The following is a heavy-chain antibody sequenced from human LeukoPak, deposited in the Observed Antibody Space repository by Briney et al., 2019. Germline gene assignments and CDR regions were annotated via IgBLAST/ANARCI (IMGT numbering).Heavy chain of an antibody. CDR2: IHEDGSDK. Sequence: GGSLRLSCAASGFTFSSYWMTWVRQAPGKGLAWVANIHEDGSDKYYVDSVKGRFTISRDNAKNSLHLQMNSLRVEDTAIYYCAKDSTLRYYYDSSSRYFDYWGQGTLVTVSS. D-gene: IGHD3-22*01. CDR1: GFTFSSYW. J-gene: IGHJ4*02. V-gene: IGHV3-7*01. CDR3: AKDSTLRYYYDSSSRYFDY.